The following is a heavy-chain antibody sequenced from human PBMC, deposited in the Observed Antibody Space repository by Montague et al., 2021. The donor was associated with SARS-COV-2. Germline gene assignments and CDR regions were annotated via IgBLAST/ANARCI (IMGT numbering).Heavy chain of an antibody. CDR3: AKDRDDPLTGYSNDAFDI. V-gene: IGHV4-61*02. J-gene: IGHJ3*02. CDR1: GGSVSNGLYY. Sequence: TRSLTCTVSGGSVSNGLYYWSWIRQPAGKGLEWIGRIYTSGTTTHNPSLESRVTISLDTSKNQFSLKLSSVPAADTAIYYCAKDRDDPLTGYSNDAFDIWGQGTMVTVSS. CDR2: IYTSGTT. D-gene: IGHD3-9*01.